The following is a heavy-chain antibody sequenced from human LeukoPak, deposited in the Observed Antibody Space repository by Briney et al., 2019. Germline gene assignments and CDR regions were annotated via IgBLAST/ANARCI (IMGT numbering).Heavy chain of an antibody. D-gene: IGHD6-6*01. Sequence: GGSLRLSCAASGFTVSSNYMSWVRQAPGKGLEWVSVIYSGGSTYYADSVKGRFTISRDNSKNMLYLQMNSLRAEDTAVYYCARESLGSIAAIDYWGQGTLVTVSS. CDR1: GFTVSSNY. V-gene: IGHV3-66*01. CDR2: IYSGGST. CDR3: ARESLGSIAAIDY. J-gene: IGHJ4*02.